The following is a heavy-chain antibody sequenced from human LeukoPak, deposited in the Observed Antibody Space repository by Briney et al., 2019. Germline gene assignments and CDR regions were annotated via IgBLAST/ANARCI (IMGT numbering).Heavy chain of an antibody. V-gene: IGHV3-74*01. CDR3: IRDFRSADL. CDR2: IYVDGRTT. CDR1: GFPFSNYW. J-gene: IGHJ5*02. Sequence: PGGSLRLSCVASGFPFSNYWMHWVRQPPGKGLVWVSRIYVDGRTTNYADSVKGRFTISRDNAKNTVYLEMNSLSVEDTATYYCIRDFRSADLWGQGTLVTVTS.